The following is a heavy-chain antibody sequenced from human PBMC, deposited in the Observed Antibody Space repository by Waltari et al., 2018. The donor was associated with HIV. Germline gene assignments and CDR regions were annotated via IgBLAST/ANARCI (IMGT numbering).Heavy chain of an antibody. V-gene: IGHV4-61*02. J-gene: IGHJ6*02. D-gene: IGHD5-12*01. CDR1: GGSISNGSYY. CDR2: IYSSGNT. CDR3: ARGRFEGYILYYYYGMDV. Sequence: QVQLQESGPGLVKPSQTLSLTCTVSGGSISNGSYYWHWLRQPAGKGLEWIGRIYSSGNTNYNPSLKIRVTISVDTSKNQFSLKLSSVTAADTAVYYCARGRFEGYILYYYYGMDVWGQGTTVSVSS.